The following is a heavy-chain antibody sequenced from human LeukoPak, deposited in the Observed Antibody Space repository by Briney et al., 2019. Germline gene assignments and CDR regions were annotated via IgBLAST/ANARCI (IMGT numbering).Heavy chain of an antibody. V-gene: IGHV3-74*01. Sequence: GGPLRLSCAASGFTFSNYWMHWVRQAPGKGLAWVSRINSDGSSTNYADSVKGRFTISRDNAKNTLYLQMNSLRAEDTAVYYCARVYGSLDYWGQGTLVTVSS. CDR2: INSDGSST. CDR1: GFTFSNYW. D-gene: IGHD1-14*01. CDR3: ARVYGSLDY. J-gene: IGHJ4*02.